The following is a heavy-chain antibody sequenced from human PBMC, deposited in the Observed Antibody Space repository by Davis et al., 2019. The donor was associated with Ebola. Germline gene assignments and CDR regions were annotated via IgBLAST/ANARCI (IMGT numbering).Heavy chain of an antibody. J-gene: IGHJ5*02. V-gene: IGHV1-24*01. CDR3: ATALQNDYGDYPNWFDP. D-gene: IGHD4-17*01. Sequence: ASVKVFCKASGYTFTSYFMNWVRQAPGQGLEWMGGFDPEDGETIYAQKFQGRVTMTEDTSTDTAYMELSILRSEDTAVYYCATALQNDYGDYPNWFDPWGQRTLVTVSS. CDR2: FDPEDGET. CDR1: GYTFTSYF.